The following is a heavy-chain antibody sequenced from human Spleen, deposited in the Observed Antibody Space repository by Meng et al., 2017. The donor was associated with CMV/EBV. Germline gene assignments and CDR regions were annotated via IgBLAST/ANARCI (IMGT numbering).Heavy chain of an antibody. CDR3: AKHDYSNYLDY. CDR1: GFTFSSYE. CDR2: ISSSGSTI. D-gene: IGHD4-11*01. J-gene: IGHJ4*02. V-gene: IGHV3-48*03. Sequence: GESLKISCAASGFTFSSYEMNWVRQAPGKGLEWVSYISSSGSTIYYADSVKGRFTISRDNAKNSLYLQINSLRAEDTALYYCAKHDYSNYLDYWGQGTLVTVSS.